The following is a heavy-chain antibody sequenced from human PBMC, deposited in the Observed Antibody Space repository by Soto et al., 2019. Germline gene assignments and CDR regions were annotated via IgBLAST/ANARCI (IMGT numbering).Heavy chain of an antibody. V-gene: IGHV3-21*04. CDR2: IISSSGYI. CDR1: GDTVYISA. J-gene: IGHJ4*02. Sequence: PSGCLRLSCAASGDTVYISAMDGLLKATGKSLEWVSSIISSSGYIYYADSVKGRFTISRDKSKNTLYLQLNSLSAEDTAGYYCSKQSSGYPSAFYFGYWGQGPLVTGSS. CDR3: SKQSSGYPSAFYFGY. D-gene: IGHD3-22*01.